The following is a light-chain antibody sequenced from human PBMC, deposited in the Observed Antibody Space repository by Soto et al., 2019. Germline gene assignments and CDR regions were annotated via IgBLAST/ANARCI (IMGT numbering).Light chain of an antibody. J-gene: IGKJ5*01. CDR1: QVISTS. CDR3: QQLFDSPIT. V-gene: IGKV1-9*01. Sequence: DTQMTQSPSTLSASVGDRVTIICRASQVISTSLAWYQVKPGKAPKLLIYAASTLESGVPSRFSATVSGTEFSLTITSLQPEDFATYYCQQLFDSPITCGQGTRLEIK. CDR2: AAS.